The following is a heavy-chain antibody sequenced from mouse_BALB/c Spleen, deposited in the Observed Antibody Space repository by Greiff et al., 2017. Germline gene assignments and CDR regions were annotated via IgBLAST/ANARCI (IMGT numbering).Heavy chain of an antibody. V-gene: IGHV5-6-5*01. Sequence: DVKLVESGGGLVKPGGSLKLSCAASGFTFSSYAMSWVRQTPEKRLEWVASISSGGSTYYPASVKGRFTISRDNARNILYMQMSSVRSEDTAMYYCARGHDGYWFADWGQGTLVTVSA. CDR2: ISSGGST. D-gene: IGHD2-3*01. CDR1: GFTFSSYA. CDR3: ARGHDGYWFAD. J-gene: IGHJ3*01.